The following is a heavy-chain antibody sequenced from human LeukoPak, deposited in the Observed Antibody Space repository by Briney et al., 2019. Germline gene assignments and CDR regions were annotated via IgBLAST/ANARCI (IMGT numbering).Heavy chain of an antibody. Sequence: ASEKVSCKASGYTCSTYGISWGRHAPGQGLERIGCVSAYKGNTYNAQKPQGRVTTTTVTSTSTAYTEQRSLRTADTATYYCARDLYYDGSGSYYDVFDVWGQGTMVTASS. J-gene: IGHJ3*01. CDR1: GYTCSTYG. CDR3: ARDLYYDGSGSYYDVFDV. CDR2: VSAYKGNT. D-gene: IGHD3-10*01. V-gene: IGHV1-18*01.